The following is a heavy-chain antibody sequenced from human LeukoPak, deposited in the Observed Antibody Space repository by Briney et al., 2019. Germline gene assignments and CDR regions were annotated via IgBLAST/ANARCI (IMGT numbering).Heavy chain of an antibody. V-gene: IGHV1-46*01. CDR2: INPSGGST. Sequence: GASVKVPCKASGYTFTSYYMHWVRQAPGQGLEWMGIINPSGGSTSYAQKFQGRVTMTRDTSTSTVYMELCSLRSEDTAVYYCARVRITIFGVEKYYFDYWGQGTLVTVSS. D-gene: IGHD3-3*01. CDR3: ARVRITIFGVEKYYFDY. J-gene: IGHJ4*02. CDR1: GYTFTSYY.